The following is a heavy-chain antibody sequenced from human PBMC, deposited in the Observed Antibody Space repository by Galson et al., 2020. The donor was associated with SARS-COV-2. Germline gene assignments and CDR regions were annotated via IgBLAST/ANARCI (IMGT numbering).Heavy chain of an antibody. CDR1: GGSVSSSSYY. J-gene: IGHJ6*02. D-gene: IGHD5-12*01. Sequence: ASETLSLTCTVSGGSVSSSSYYWGWIRQPPGKGLEWIGSIYYTGSTHYTPSFESRVTISVDTSKNLVSLRLSPVTAADTAVYYCTRPGRDNGYSRYLGDEYAMDVWGRGTTVTVSS. CDR2: IYYTGST. CDR3: TRPGRDNGYSRYLGDEYAMDV. V-gene: IGHV4-39*01.